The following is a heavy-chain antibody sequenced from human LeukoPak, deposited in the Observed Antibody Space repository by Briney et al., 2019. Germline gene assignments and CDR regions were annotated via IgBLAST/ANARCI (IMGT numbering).Heavy chain of an antibody. Sequence: GGSLRLSCAASGVTLSPYGMHWVRQAPGKGLEWVAVISYEGGTQHYADSVKGRFIISRDNPRNTLYLQMNILRIEDTAVYSCAQEGTPQVSTWYDLWGQGTQVIVSS. V-gene: IGHV3-30*18. CDR3: AQEGTPQVSTWYDL. CDR2: ISYEGGTQ. D-gene: IGHD3-10*01. CDR1: GVTLSPYG. J-gene: IGHJ5*02.